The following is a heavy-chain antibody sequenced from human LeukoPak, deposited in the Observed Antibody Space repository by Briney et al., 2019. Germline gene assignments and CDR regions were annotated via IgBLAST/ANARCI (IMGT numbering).Heavy chain of an antibody. CDR2: INSDGSDT. D-gene: IGHD6-19*01. CDR3: LSGSWYFDY. Sequence: AGGSLRLFCAASGFTFNRYWMHWVRQAPGKGLVWVSRINSDGSDTTYAASVKGRFTISRDNAKNTLYLQVNSLRAEDTAVYYCLSGSWYFDYWGQGTLVTVSS. V-gene: IGHV3-74*03. CDR1: GFTFNRYW. J-gene: IGHJ4*02.